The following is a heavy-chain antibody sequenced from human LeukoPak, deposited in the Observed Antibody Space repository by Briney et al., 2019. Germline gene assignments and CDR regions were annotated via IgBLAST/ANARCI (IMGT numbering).Heavy chain of an antibody. CDR3: ARAGYSSSWYQVSTDY. Sequence: PGGSLRLSCAASGFTFSSYSMNWVPQAPGRGLEWASSISSSSSYIYYADSVKGRFTISRDNAKNSLYLQMNSLRAEDTAVYYCARAGYSSSWYQVSTDYWGQGTLVTVSS. J-gene: IGHJ4*02. CDR1: GFTFSSYS. V-gene: IGHV3-21*01. CDR2: ISSSSSYI. D-gene: IGHD6-13*01.